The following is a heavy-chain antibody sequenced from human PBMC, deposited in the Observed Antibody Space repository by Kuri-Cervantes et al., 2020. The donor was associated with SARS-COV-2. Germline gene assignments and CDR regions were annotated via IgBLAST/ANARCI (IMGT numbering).Heavy chain of an antibody. D-gene: IGHD5-24*01. V-gene: IGHV1-69*06. CDR1: GGTFSSYA. J-gene: IGHJ4*02. CDR3: ARGGEMATITPTFDY. CDR2: IIPIFGTA. Sequence: SVKVSCKASGGTFSSYAISWVRQAPGQGLEWMGGIIPIFGTANYAQKFQGRVTITADKSTSTAYMELSSLRSEDTAVYYCARGGEMATITPTFDYWGQETLVTVSS.